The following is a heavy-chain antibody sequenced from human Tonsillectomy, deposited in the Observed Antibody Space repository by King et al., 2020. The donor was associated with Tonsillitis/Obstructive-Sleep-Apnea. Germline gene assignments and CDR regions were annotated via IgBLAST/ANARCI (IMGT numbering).Heavy chain of an antibody. CDR1: GGSISSIYY. D-gene: IGHD2-2*01. V-gene: IGHV4-39*01. CDR2: FYYSGST. Sequence: QLQESGPRLVKPSETLSLTCTVSGGSISSIYYWGWIRQPPGKGLEWIGSFYYSGSTYKNPSLKSRVTISVETSKNQFSLELSSVTAADTAVYYCARQRADKDIVAVPVAIDNWGQGTLVTVSS. CDR3: ARQRADKDIVAVPVAIDN. J-gene: IGHJ4*02.